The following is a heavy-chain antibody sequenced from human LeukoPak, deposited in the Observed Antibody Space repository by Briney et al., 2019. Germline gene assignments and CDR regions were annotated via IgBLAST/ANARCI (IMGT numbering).Heavy chain of an antibody. CDR2: ISSSSSYI. V-gene: IGHV3-21*01. Sequence: GGSLRLSCAASGFTFSSYSMNWVRQAPGKGPVGVSSISSSSSYIYYAVSVRGRFTISRDNAKNSLYLQMNRLRAEDTAVYYCARDVTMIGADWGQGTLVTVSS. CDR3: ARDVTMIGAD. CDR1: GFTFSSYS. D-gene: IGHD3-22*01. J-gene: IGHJ4*02.